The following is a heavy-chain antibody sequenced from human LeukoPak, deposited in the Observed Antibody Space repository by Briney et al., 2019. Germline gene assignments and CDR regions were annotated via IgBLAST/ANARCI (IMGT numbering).Heavy chain of an antibody. V-gene: IGHV3-23*01. D-gene: IGHD3-10*01. Sequence: PGGSLRLSCAASGFTFSSYAMSWVRRAPGKGLEWVSAISSNGGGTFYADSVKGQFTISRDNSQNTLYLQMNSLRAEDTAIYYCAKHYGSGTYYNYLDYWGQGTLDTVSS. CDR2: ISSNGGGT. J-gene: IGHJ4*02. CDR1: GFTFSSYA. CDR3: AKHYGSGTYYNYLDY.